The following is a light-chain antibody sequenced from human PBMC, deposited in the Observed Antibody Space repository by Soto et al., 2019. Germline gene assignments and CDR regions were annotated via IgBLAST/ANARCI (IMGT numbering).Light chain of an antibody. V-gene: IGLV2-23*01. Sequence: QSVLTQPASVSGAPGQSTTISSTGTSSDVGSYNLLSWYQQHPGKAPKLMIYEGSKRPSGVSNRFSGSKSGNTASLTISGLQAEDEADYSCCSYAGSYVFGTGTKVTVL. J-gene: IGLJ1*01. CDR2: EGS. CDR1: SSDVGSYNL. CDR3: CSYAGSYV.